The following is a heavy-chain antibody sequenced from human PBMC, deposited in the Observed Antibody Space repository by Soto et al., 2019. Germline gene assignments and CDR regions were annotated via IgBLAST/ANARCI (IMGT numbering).Heavy chain of an antibody. J-gene: IGHJ4*02. CDR2: IYSGGST. D-gene: IGHD3-22*01. CDR3: ARGYYDSSGYSAY. Sequence: GGSLRLSCAASGFTVSSNYMSWVRQSPGKGLEWVSVIYSGGSTYYADSVKGRFTISRDNSKNTLYLQMNSLRAEDTAVYYCARGYYDSSGYSAYWGQGTLVTVSS. V-gene: IGHV3-53*01. CDR1: GFTVSSNY.